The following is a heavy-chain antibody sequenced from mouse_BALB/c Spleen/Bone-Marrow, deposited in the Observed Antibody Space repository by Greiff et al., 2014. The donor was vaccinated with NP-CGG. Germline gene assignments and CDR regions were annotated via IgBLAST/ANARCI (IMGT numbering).Heavy chain of an antibody. Sequence: DVKLVESVAEIVKPGASVKLSCTVSGFNIRDSYMNWVKQRPEQGLEWIGRIDPATGYLKYDLKLQDKATITVDTSSNTAYLHLSSLTSEDTAVYYCALDVGETTNFDYWGQGTTLTVSS. J-gene: IGHJ2*01. CDR3: ALDVGETTNFDY. CDR1: GFNIRDSY. D-gene: IGHD2-1*01. V-gene: IGHV14-3*02. CDR2: IDPATGYL.